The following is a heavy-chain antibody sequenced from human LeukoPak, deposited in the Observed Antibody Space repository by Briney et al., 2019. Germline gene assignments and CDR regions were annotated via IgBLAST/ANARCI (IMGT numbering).Heavy chain of an antibody. V-gene: IGHV1-18*01. D-gene: IGHD2-2*01. CDR1: GGTFSSYA. J-gene: IGHJ6*02. CDR2: ISAYNGNT. CDR3: ARDPGEYQLLFTLAYYGMDV. Sequence: ASVKVSCKASGGTFSSYAISWVRQAPGQGLEWMGWISAYNGNTNYAQKLQGRVTMTTDTSTSTAYMELRSLRSDDTAVYYCARDPGEYQLLFTLAYYGMDVWGQGTTVTVSS.